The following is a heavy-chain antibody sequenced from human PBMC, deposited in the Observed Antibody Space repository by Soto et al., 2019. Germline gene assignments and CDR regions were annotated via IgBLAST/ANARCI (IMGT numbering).Heavy chain of an antibody. V-gene: IGHV3-48*03. CDR1: GFTFSSYE. J-gene: IGHJ6*02. D-gene: IGHD5-18*01. CDR3: ARGGPSFTAGVVDYYYYGMDV. Sequence: ESGGGLVQPGGSLRLSCAASGFTFSSYEMNWVRQAPGKGLEWVSYISSSGSTIYYADSVKGRFTISRDNAKNSLYLQMNSLRAEDTAVYYCARGGPSFTAGVVDYYYYGMDVWGQGTTVTVSS. CDR2: ISSSGSTI.